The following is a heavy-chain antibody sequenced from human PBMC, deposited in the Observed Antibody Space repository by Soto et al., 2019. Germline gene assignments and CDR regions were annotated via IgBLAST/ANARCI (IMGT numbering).Heavy chain of an antibody. CDR3: LRGHDIVDY. CDR2: IWFDGSNE. Sequence: QVELVESGGGVVQPGRSLRLSCAGSGFTFGSYGMNWVRQAPGKGLEWVAVIWFDGSNEDYAESVRGRFTISKDNSKNTVYLQMNSLRVEDTAVYYCLRGHDIVDYLGQGTLVTVSS. J-gene: IGHJ4*02. D-gene: IGHD2-15*01. CDR1: GFTFGSYG. V-gene: IGHV3-33*01.